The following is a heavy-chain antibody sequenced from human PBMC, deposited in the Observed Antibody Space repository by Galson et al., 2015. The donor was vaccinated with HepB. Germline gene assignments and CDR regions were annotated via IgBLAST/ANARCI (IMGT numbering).Heavy chain of an antibody. V-gene: IGHV1-69*13. CDR1: GGTFSSYA. J-gene: IGHJ4*02. D-gene: IGHD1-26*01. CDR2: IIPIFGTA. Sequence: SVKVSCKASGGTFSSYAISWVRQAPGQGLEWMGGIIPIFGTANYAQKFQGRVTITADESTSTAYMELSSLRSEDTAVYYCARDPGIVGATGLFDYWGQGTLVTVSS. CDR3: ARDPGIVGATGLFDY.